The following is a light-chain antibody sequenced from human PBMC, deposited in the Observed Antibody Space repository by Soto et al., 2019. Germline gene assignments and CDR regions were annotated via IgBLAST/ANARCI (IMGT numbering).Light chain of an antibody. CDR2: AAS. CDR3: LQFHDFPWT. CDR1: RDIRND. V-gene: IGKV1-17*01. J-gene: IGKJ1*01. Sequence: DIPMTQSPSSLSVFVGDSVTITCRASRDIRNDLGWYQQHPGKAPKRLIYAASILQTGVPSRFSGSGSGTEFTLTISGLQPEDFATYFCLQFHDFPWTFSQGTKVEVK.